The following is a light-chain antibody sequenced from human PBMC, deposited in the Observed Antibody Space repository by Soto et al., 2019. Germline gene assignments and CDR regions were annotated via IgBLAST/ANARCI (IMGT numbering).Light chain of an antibody. CDR2: GNT. Sequence: QSVLTQPPSVSGAPGQRVTISCTGSSSNIGTRYDVHWYQHLPGTAPKLLISGNTHRPSGVPDRFSGSKSGTSASLAITGLQAEDEADYFCQSYDDSLSAGVFGGGTKLTVL. CDR1: SSNIGTRYD. V-gene: IGLV1-40*01. J-gene: IGLJ3*02. CDR3: QSYDDSLSAGV.